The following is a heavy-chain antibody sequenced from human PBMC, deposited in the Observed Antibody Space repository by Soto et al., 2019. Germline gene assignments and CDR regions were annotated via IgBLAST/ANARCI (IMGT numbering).Heavy chain of an antibody. J-gene: IGHJ4*02. CDR1: GGSVSSGSYY. CDR3: ARVSPGYDFWSGYYPPYYFDY. Sequence: RSLTCTVSGGSVSSGSYYWSWIRQPPGKGLEWIGYIYYSGSTNYNPSLKSRVTISVDTSKNQFSLKLSSVTAADTAVYYCARVSPGYDFWSGYYPPYYFDYWGQGTLVTVSS. V-gene: IGHV4-61*01. CDR2: IYYSGST. D-gene: IGHD3-3*01.